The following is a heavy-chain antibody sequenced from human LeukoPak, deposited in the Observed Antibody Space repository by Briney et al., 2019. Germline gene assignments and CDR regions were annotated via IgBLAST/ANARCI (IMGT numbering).Heavy chain of an antibody. CDR2: INPNSGGT. D-gene: IGHD4-17*01. CDR3: ARTSGDSSYYYYDMDV. CDR1: GYTFTGYY. J-gene: IGHJ6*02. Sequence: GASVKVSCKASGYTFTGYYMHWVRQAPGQGLEWMGWINPNSGGTNYAQKFQGWVTMTRDTSISTAYMELSRLRSDDTAVYYCARTSGDSSYYYYDMDVWGQGTTVTVSS. V-gene: IGHV1-2*04.